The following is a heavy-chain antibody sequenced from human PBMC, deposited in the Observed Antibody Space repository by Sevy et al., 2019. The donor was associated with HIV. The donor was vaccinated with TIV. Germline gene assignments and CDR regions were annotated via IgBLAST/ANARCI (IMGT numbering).Heavy chain of an antibody. CDR2: ISSSSVNI. J-gene: IGHJ4*02. D-gene: IGHD2-8*01. Sequence: GGSLRLSCAASGFAFHNFNMKWVRQAPGKGLEWVASISSSSVNIQFAASMKGRFTISRDNSKSSVYLQMNNLRPEDTAVYYCAREGCTKPHDYWGQGTLVTVSS. CDR1: GFAFHNFN. CDR3: AREGCTKPHDY. V-gene: IGHV3-21*04.